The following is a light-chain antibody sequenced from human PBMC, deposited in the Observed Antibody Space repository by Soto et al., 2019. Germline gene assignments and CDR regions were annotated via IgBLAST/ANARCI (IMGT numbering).Light chain of an antibody. CDR3: QHYDSYSMT. Sequence: DIQMTQSPSTLSASVGDTVTITCRASQTLGSSLAWYQHKPGRAPYLLIYKTSTLEPGVPSRFSGYGSATEFTLAISGLQADDFATYYCQHYDSYSMTFGPGNKVDL. J-gene: IGKJ3*01. CDR1: QTLGSS. V-gene: IGKV1-5*03. CDR2: KTS.